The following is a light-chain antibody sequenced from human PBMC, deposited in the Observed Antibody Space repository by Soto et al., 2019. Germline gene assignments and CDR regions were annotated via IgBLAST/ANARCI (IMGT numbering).Light chain of an antibody. CDR2: DAS. CDR3: QQYNSYST. J-gene: IGKJ3*01. CDR1: QSISSW. V-gene: IGKV1-5*01. Sequence: DIQMTQSPSPLSASVGDRVTITCRASQSISSWLAWYQQKPGKAPKLLIYDASSLESGVPSRFSGSGSGTEFTLTISSLQPDDFATYYCQQYNSYSTFGPGTKVDIK.